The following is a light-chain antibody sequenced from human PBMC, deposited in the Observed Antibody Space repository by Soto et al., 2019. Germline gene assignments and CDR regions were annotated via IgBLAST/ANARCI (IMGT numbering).Light chain of an antibody. CDR3: QHGYNWQFT. V-gene: IGKV3D-20*02. Sequence: EIVLTQSPATLSLSPGERATLSCRASQSVSSRYLAWYQQKPGPAPSLFISGASTRATGIPDRFSSSGSGSDFTLTISGLQSEDFAVYYCQHGYNWQFTFGQGTMVDI. CDR1: QSVSSRY. CDR2: GAS. J-gene: IGKJ2*01.